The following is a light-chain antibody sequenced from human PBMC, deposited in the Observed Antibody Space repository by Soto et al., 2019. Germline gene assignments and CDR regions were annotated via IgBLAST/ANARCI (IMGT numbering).Light chain of an antibody. V-gene: IGKV1-27*01. J-gene: IGKJ1*01. CDR1: RDIDNS. Sequence: DIQVTQSPPSLSASVGDRVTITCRASRDIDNSLAWYQQVPGKAPKLLIYAASTLQSGVPSRFRGSGSGTSFILTITSLQPEDVATYYCQKYNKAPWIFGPGTKVDIK. CDR2: AAS. CDR3: QKYNKAPWI.